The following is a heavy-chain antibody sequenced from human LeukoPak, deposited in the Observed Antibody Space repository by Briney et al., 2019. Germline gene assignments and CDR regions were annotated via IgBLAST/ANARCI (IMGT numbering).Heavy chain of an antibody. Sequence: PGGSLRLYCAASGFTFSNFVMTWVRQSPEKGLEWVSIIHNDGSTYYADSVKGRFTVSRDNSKNTVSLQMDSLRVDDTGIYYCARGFLQLTPYYFDYWGQGALVTVSS. J-gene: IGHJ4*02. V-gene: IGHV3-66*01. CDR3: ARGFLQLTPYYFDY. D-gene: IGHD1-1*01. CDR1: GFTFSNFV. CDR2: IHNDGST.